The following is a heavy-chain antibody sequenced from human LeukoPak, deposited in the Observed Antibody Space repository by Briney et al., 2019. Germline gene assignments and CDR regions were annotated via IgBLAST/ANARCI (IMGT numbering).Heavy chain of an antibody. D-gene: IGHD3-3*01. CDR2: INHSGST. CDR3: ARGHDFWSGYYYYGMDV. CDR1: GGSFSGYY. J-gene: IGHJ6*02. V-gene: IGHV4-34*01. Sequence: KPSETLSLTCAVYGGSFSGYYWSWIRQPPGKGLEWIGEINHSGSTNYNPSLKSRVTISVDTPKNQFSLKLSSVTAADTAVYYYARGHDFWSGYYYYGMDVWGQGTTVTVSS.